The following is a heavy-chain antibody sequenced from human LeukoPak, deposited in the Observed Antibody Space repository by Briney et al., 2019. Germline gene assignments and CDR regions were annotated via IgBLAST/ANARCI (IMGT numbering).Heavy chain of an antibody. Sequence: SETLSLTCAVSGGSTSSGGYSWSWIRQPPGKGLEWIGYVYHSGSTYYNPSLKSRVTISVDRFKNQFSLKLSSVTAADTAVYYCAREDGSGEVDVWGQGTTVTVSS. J-gene: IGHJ6*02. V-gene: IGHV4-30-2*01. CDR2: VYHSGST. D-gene: IGHD3-22*01. CDR3: AREDGSGEVDV. CDR1: GGSTSSGGYS.